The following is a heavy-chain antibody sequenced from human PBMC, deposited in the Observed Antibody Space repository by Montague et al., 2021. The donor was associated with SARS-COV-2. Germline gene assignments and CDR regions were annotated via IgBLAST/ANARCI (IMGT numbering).Heavy chain of an antibody. CDR1: GFIFSDYY. D-gene: IGHD5-12*01. J-gene: IGHJ3*02. Sequence: SRRLSCAASGFIFSDYYMTWIRQAPGKGLEWVSHISGSGSKTYYAESVKGRFTISRDTANNSVYLQMKFLGVEDTAVYYCARDQGGYGTFDIWGQGTMVTVSS. CDR3: ARDQGGYGTFDI. V-gene: IGHV3-11*01. CDR2: ISGSGSKT.